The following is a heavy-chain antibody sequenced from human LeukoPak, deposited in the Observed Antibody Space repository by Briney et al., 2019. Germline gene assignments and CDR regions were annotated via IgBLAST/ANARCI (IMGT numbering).Heavy chain of an antibody. CDR2: ISFSGTNT. Sequence: PGGSLRLSCAASGFTFSSYAMSWVRQAPGKGLEWVSAISFSGTNTYYADSVKGRFTISRDNSKNTLYLQMNSLRAEDTAIYYCAKDPTIFGVVIDYYFDSWGQGTLVTVSS. CDR3: AKDPTIFGVVIDYYFDS. V-gene: IGHV3-23*01. CDR1: GFTFSSYA. D-gene: IGHD3-3*01. J-gene: IGHJ4*02.